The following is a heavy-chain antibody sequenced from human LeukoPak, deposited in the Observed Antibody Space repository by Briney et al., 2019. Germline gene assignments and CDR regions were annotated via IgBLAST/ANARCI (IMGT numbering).Heavy chain of an antibody. J-gene: IGHJ6*03. CDR3: ARLGFGYNSNYYYYYMDV. CDR2: IYTSGST. Sequence: PSETLSLTCTVSGGSISSGSYYWSWIRQPAGKGLEWIGRIYTSGSTNYNPSLKSRVTISVDTSKNHFSLKMTSVTAADTAVYYCARLGFGYNSNYYYYYMDVWGKGTTVTVSS. CDR1: GGSISSGSYY. D-gene: IGHD5-24*01. V-gene: IGHV4-61*02.